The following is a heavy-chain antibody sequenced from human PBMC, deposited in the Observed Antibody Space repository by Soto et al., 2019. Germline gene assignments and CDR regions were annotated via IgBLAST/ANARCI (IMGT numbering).Heavy chain of an antibody. CDR1: GGSISSYY. CDR3: ARDNGYSYGYTLDH. V-gene: IGHV4-59*01. J-gene: IGHJ4*02. D-gene: IGHD5-18*01. Sequence: SETLSLTCTVSGGSISSYYWSWIRQPPGKGLEWIGYIYYSGSTNYNPSLKSRVTISVDTSKNQFSLKLSSVTAADTAVYYCARDNGYSYGYTLDHWGRGTLVTVSS. CDR2: IYYSGST.